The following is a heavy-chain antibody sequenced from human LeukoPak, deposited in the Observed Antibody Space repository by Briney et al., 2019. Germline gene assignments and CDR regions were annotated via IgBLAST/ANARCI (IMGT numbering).Heavy chain of an antibody. CDR2: IYHSGST. D-gene: IGHD3-3*01. Sequence: SETLSLTCTVSGGSISSGGYYWSWIRQPPGKGLEWIGYIYHSGSTYYNPSLKSRVTISVDRSKNQFSLKLSSVTAADTAVYYCARETYYDFWSGYYAGNYYYMDVWGKGTTVTVSS. CDR3: ARETYYDFWSGYYAGNYYYMDV. V-gene: IGHV4-30-2*01. CDR1: GGSISSGGYY. J-gene: IGHJ6*03.